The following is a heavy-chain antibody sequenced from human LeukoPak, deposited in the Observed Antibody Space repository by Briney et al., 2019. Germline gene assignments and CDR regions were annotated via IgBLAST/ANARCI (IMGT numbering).Heavy chain of an antibody. V-gene: IGHV3-9*03. J-gene: IGHJ4*02. CDR1: GFTFDNYA. CDR3: VRSSGWYGY. Sequence: PGGSLRLSCAASGFTFDNYAMHWVRQPPGKGPEWVSGISWNSGSIGYADSVKGRFTISRDNAKNSLYLQMNSLRAEDMALYYCVRSSGWYGYWGQGTLVTVSS. CDR2: ISWNSGSI. D-gene: IGHD6-19*01.